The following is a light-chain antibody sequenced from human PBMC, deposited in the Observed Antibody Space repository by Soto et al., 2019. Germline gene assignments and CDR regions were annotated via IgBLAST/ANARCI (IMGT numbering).Light chain of an antibody. CDR3: HQSYSTPLYT. CDR1: QSISSY. CDR2: AAS. J-gene: IGKJ2*01. V-gene: IGKV1-39*01. Sequence: DIQMTQSPSSLSASVGDRVTITCRASQSISSYLHWYQQKPGKAPKLLIYAASSLQSGVPSRFSGSGSGTDFTLTISSLQPEDFATYYCHQSYSTPLYTFGQGTKLEIK.